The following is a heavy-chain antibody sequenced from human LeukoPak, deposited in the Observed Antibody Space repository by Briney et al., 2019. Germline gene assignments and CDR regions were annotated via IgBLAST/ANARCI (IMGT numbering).Heavy chain of an antibody. CDR2: IYPGDSDT. D-gene: IGHD3-16*02. V-gene: IGHV5-51*01. CDR3: ARHANDYVWGSYRYTDY. J-gene: IGHJ4*02. Sequence: GESLKISCKGSGYSFTSYWIGWVRQMPGKGLEWMGIIYPGDSDTRYSPSFQGQVTISADKSISTAYLRWSSLKASDTAMYYCARHANDYVWGSYRYTDYWGQGTLVTVSS. CDR1: GYSFTSYW.